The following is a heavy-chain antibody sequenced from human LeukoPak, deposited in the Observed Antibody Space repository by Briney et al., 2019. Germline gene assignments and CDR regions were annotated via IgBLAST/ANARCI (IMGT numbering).Heavy chain of an antibody. V-gene: IGHV3-30*18. D-gene: IGHD3-16*01. CDR3: AKDAWRWGFIDY. CDR1: GFTFRNSA. J-gene: IGHJ4*02. CDR2: ISYDGSNK. Sequence: GGSLRLSCAASGFTFRNSAMSWVRQAPGKGLEWVAVISYDGSNKYYSDSVKGRFTSSRDSSKNTLYLQMNSLRAEDTAVYYCAKDAWRWGFIDYWGQGTLVTVSS.